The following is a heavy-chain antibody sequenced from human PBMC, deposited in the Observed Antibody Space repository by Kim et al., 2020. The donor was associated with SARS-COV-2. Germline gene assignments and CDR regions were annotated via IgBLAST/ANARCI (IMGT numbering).Heavy chain of an antibody. J-gene: IGHJ3*02. CDR2: IIPIFGTA. D-gene: IGHD1-26*01. CDR3: ARVFFGVGATDLDAFDI. V-gene: IGHV1-69*13. Sequence: SVKVSCKASGGTFSSYAISWVRQAPGQGLEWMGGIIPIFGTANYAQKFQGRVTITADESTSTAYMELSSLRSEDTAVYYCARVFFGVGATDLDAFDIWGQGTMVTVSS. CDR1: GGTFSSYA.